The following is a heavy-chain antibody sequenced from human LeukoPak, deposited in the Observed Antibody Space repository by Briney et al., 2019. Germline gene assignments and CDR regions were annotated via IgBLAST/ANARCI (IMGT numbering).Heavy chain of an antibody. D-gene: IGHD6-13*01. Sequence: GGSLRLSCAASGFTFSSYAMHWVRQAPGKGLEWVSVISYDGRNKYYADSVKGRFTISRENSQNTLSLQMNSLRADDNAVYYCARGHRDGIAAAGNLDYWGQGTLVTVSS. CDR1: GFTFSSYA. CDR3: ARGHRDGIAAAGNLDY. J-gene: IGHJ4*02. V-gene: IGHV3-30*04. CDR2: ISYDGRNK.